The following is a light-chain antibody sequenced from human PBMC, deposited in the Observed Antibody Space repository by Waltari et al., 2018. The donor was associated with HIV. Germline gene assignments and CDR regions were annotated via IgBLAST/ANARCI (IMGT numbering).Light chain of an antibody. CDR3: VGWDSSLSAYV. CDR1: SSNIGNDN. J-gene: IGLJ1*01. V-gene: IGLV1-47*01. Sequence: QSVLTQPPSASGTPGQTVTISCSGGSSNIGNDNVYWYQQLPGMTPKLLIYKNYGRPSGGPDRFAGSKSGTSASLAISGLRSEDEADDYCVGWDSSLSAYVFGAGTKVTVL. CDR2: KNY.